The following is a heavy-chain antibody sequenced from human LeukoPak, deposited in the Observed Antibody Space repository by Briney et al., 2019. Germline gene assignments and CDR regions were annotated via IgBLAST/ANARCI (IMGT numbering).Heavy chain of an antibody. CDR2: INPNSGGT. D-gene: IGHD5-18*01. CDR3: ARGSPAMVYYGMDV. J-gene: IGHJ6*02. CDR1: GYTFTGYY. Sequence: ASVKVSCKASGYTFTGYYMHWVRQAPGQGLEWMGWINPNSGGTNYAQKLQGRVTMTTDTSTSTAYMELRSLRSDDTAVYYCARGSPAMVYYGMDVWGQGTTVTVSS. V-gene: IGHV1-2*02.